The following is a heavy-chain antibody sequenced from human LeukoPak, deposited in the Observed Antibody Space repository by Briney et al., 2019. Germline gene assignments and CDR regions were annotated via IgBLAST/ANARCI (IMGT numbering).Heavy chain of an antibody. Sequence: GGSLRLSCAASGFTFSSYAMSWVRQAPGKGLEWVSGISGSGRGGSTYYADSVKGRFTISRDKLKNTLYLQMNSLRAEDTAVYYCAKGATIDGYFEYWGQGTLVTVSS. CDR3: AKGATIDGYFEY. J-gene: IGHJ4*02. CDR2: ISGSGRGGST. V-gene: IGHV3-23*01. D-gene: IGHD5-12*01. CDR1: GFTFSSYA.